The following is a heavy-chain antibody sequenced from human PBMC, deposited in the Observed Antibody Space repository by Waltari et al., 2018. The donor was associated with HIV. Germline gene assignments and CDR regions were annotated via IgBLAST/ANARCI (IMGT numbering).Heavy chain of an antibody. Sequence: EVQLVESGGGLVQPGGSLRLSCAASGFTLRSYWMPWVRQAPGKGLVWVSRINSDGSSTSYADSVKGRFTISRDNAKNTLYLQMNSLRAEDTAVYYCASGYSSSWRSDYYYYGMDVWGQGTTVTVSS. J-gene: IGHJ6*02. D-gene: IGHD6-13*01. CDR1: GFTLRSYW. CDR2: INSDGSST. V-gene: IGHV3-74*01. CDR3: ASGYSSSWRSDYYYYGMDV.